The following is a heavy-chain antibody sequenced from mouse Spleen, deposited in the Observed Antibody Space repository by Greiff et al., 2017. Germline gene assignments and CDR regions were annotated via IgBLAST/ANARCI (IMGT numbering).Heavy chain of an antibody. CDR3: ARGITTVVARAMDY. D-gene: IGHD1-1*01. CDR1: GFSLTSYG. J-gene: IGHJ4*01. CDR2: IWSGGST. Sequence: VKVVESGPGLVQPSQSLSITCTVSGFSLTSYGVHWVRQSPGKGLEWLGVIWSGGSTDYNAAFISRLSISKDNSKSQVFFKMNSLQADDTAIYYCARGITTVVARAMDYWGQGTSVTVSS. V-gene: IGHV2-2*01.